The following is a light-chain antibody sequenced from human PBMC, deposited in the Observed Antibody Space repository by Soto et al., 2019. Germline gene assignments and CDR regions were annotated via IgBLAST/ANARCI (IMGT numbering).Light chain of an antibody. V-gene: IGKV1-5*03. Sequence: DIQMTQSPSTLSASVGDRVTITCRASQSVRTWLAWYQQKSGKAPALLIYKAASLESGVPSRFSGSGYGTEFTLTITSLQPDDFATYYCQQYNTYPWTFGQGTKVDIK. CDR3: QQYNTYPWT. J-gene: IGKJ1*01. CDR1: QSVRTW. CDR2: KAA.